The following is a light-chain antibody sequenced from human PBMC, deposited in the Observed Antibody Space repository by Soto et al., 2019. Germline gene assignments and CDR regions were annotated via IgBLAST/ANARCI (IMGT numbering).Light chain of an antibody. CDR3: CSYAGSITFV. V-gene: IGLV2-23*01. CDR2: EDT. J-gene: IGLJ1*01. Sequence: QSVLTHPASVSWSPGQSITISCTGSSSDVGRFNFVSWYQQRPGKAPKLMIYEDTKRPSGVSNRFSGSKSGNTASLTISGLQAEDEADYYCCSYAGSITFVFGTGTKVTVL. CDR1: SSDVGRFNF.